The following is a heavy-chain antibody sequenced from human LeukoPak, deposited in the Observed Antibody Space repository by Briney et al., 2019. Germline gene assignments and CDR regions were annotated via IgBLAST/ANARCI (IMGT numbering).Heavy chain of an antibody. D-gene: IGHD3-22*01. CDR1: GYSISSGCY. V-gene: IGHV4-38-2*01. CDR2: FFHSGST. J-gene: IGHJ5*02. CDR3: ARHGNYYDTRQSDL. Sequence: SETLSLTCAVSGYSISSGCYWGWTRPPPGKGLGGIGVFFHSGSTQYTPSPRSAVTISADTSKNQFSLKLRSVTAADTAVYYCARHGNYYDTRQSDLWGQGTLVTVST.